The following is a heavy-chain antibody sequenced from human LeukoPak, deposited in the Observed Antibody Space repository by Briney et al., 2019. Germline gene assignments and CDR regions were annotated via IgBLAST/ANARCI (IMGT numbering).Heavy chain of an antibody. CDR1: GFTFSNYA. CDR3: AREPRDCTGGTCQSAGGYYFYY. Sequence: GGSLGLSCAASGFTFSNYAMSWVRQAPGKGLEWVSGISASGGSYYADSVKGRFTVSRDISKNTLYLQMNSLRAEDTAVYFCAREPRDCTGGTCQSAGGYYFYYWSQGTLVTVSS. J-gene: IGHJ4*02. D-gene: IGHD2-15*01. CDR2: ISASGGS. V-gene: IGHV3-23*01.